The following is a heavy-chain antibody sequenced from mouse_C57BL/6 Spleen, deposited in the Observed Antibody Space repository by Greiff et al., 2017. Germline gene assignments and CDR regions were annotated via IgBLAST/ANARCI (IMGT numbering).Heavy chain of an antibody. CDR1: GYTFTSYW. CDR3: ARKGLDTAQATRVWAMDY. V-gene: IGHV1-69*01. Sequence: QVQLQQPGAELVMPGASVKLSCKASGYTFTSYWMHWVKQRPGQGLEWIGEIDPSDSYTNYNQKFKGKSTLTVDKSSSTAYMQLSSLTSEDSAVYYCARKGLDTAQATRVWAMDYWGQGTSVTVSS. J-gene: IGHJ4*01. CDR2: IDPSDSYT. D-gene: IGHD3-2*02.